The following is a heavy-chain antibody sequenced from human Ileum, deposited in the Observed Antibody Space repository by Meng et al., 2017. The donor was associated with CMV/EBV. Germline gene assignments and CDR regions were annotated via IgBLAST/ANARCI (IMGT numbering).Heavy chain of an antibody. CDR2: IYYTVTS. CDR3: ARGRYCSSTSCFPFEH. Sequence: ESLKISCNVSGDSVSSSYWHWIRQSPGKGLEWIGYIYYTVTSNYNPSLKSRATLSVDTSKNQISLRLTSVTAADTAVYYCARGRYCSSTSCFPFEHWGQGALVTVSS. V-gene: IGHV4-59*02. D-gene: IGHD2-2*01. CDR1: GDSVSSSY. J-gene: IGHJ4*02.